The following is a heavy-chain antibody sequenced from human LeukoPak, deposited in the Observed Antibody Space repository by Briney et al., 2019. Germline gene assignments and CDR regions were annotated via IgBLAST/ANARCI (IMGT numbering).Heavy chain of an antibody. J-gene: IGHJ4*02. V-gene: IGHV3-23*01. D-gene: IGHD5-24*01. Sequence: PGGSLRLSCAASGFTFSSHGMNWVRQAPGKGLEWVSGISPNGVITYYTDSVKGRFTIPRDNSKGTVYLHMNSLRPEDTAVYYCAKDDAWLQYGDWGRGTLVTVSS. CDR3: AKDDAWLQYGD. CDR2: ISPNGVIT. CDR1: GFTFSSHG.